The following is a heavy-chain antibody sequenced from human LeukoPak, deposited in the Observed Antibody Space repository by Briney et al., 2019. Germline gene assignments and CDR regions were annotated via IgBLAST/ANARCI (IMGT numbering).Heavy chain of an antibody. CDR1: GYTFTNTY. Sequence: ASVKVSCKASGYTFTNTYIHWVRQAPGHGLEWMGVMNPTDGSRSHSSKFQARLTMTRDVSTSTAYMELRSLRSDDTAVYYCARDGMVHKLAYMDIWGAGTTVSVSS. CDR3: ARDGMVHKLAYMDI. CDR2: MNPTDGSR. V-gene: IGHV1-46*01. D-gene: IGHD3-10*01. J-gene: IGHJ6*03.